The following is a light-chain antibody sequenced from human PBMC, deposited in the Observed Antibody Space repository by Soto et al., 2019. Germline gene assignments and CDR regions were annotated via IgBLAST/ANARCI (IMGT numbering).Light chain of an antibody. Sequence: DSQMAQSPYSLSAAVEDIVIITCRASQSISNHLNWYQQKPGKAPKLLIFAASSLQSGVPSRFSGSRSGPDFTLTISTLQPDDSATYYCQQSYSSPPTFGQGTKVDIK. CDR2: AAS. J-gene: IGKJ1*01. CDR1: QSISNH. CDR3: QQSYSSPPT. V-gene: IGKV1-39*01.